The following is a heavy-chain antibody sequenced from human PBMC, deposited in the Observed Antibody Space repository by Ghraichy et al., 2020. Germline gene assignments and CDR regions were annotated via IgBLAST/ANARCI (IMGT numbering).Heavy chain of an antibody. D-gene: IGHD4-11*01. V-gene: IGHV4-59*01. Sequence: SETLSLTCSVSGGSISRYYWSWIRQPPGKGLEWIGYIYNSGSTNYNPSLKSRVTISEDTSKNQFSLRLSSVTAADTAVYYCARSRLQSYAGYYGMDVWGQGTTVTVSS. CDR1: GGSISRYY. CDR3: ARSRLQSYAGYYGMDV. CDR2: IYNSGST. J-gene: IGHJ6*02.